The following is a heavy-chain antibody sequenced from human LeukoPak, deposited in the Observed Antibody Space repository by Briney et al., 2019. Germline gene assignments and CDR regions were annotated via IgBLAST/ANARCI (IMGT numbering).Heavy chain of an antibody. CDR1: GYAFSHHY. D-gene: IGHD7-27*01. CDR2: ITPGGEGT. Sequence: GASVKVSCKASGYAFSHHYIHWVRQAPGQGLEWMGIITPGGEGTKYAQKFQGRVSMTTDTSTRTVYLSLSSLRSEDTAVYHCARAKTVNGDLDYWGQGTLVTVSS. CDR3: ARAKTVNGDLDY. V-gene: IGHV1-46*01. J-gene: IGHJ4*02.